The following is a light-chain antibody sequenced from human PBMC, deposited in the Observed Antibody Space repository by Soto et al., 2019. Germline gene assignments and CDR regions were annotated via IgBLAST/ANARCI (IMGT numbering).Light chain of an antibody. CDR1: QSFSSTF. CDR2: GAS. Sequence: EILLTQSPDSLSLSPGDRATLSCRASQSFSSTFFAWYQQKPGQAPRLLIYGASSRATGIPDRFSGSESGTDFTLTISGLEPEDFAVYYCQQYASSGTFGQGTKVEIK. CDR3: QQYASSGT. J-gene: IGKJ1*01. V-gene: IGKV3-20*01.